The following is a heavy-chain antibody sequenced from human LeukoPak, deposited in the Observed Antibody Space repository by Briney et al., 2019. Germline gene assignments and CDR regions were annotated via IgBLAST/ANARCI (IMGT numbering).Heavy chain of an antibody. D-gene: IGHD1-26*01. CDR3: ASIRGTLGY. V-gene: IGHV3-72*01. Sequence: GGSLRLSCAASGFTFSDHFMDWVRQAPGKGLEWVGRIKNKANSYITQYAASIEARFTISRDDSKNSLYLQMSSLKTEDTAMYYCASIRGTLGYWGQGTVVTVSS. J-gene: IGHJ4*02. CDR2: IKNKANSYIT. CDR1: GFTFSDHF.